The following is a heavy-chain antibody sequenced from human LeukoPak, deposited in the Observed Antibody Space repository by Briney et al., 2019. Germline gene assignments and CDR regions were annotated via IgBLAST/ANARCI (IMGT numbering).Heavy chain of an antibody. V-gene: IGHV3-30-3*01. CDR1: GFSLNGYE. CDR2: ISGDGSIK. D-gene: IGHD6-6*01. Sequence: GGSLRLSCEASGFSLNGYEMHWVRQAPGKGLEWVAVISGDGSIKLYTDSVKGRFTISRDISKNTVSLELNSLRPEDTAVYYCARDCLRSAPDYFDYWGQGTLVTVSP. J-gene: IGHJ4*02. CDR3: ARDCLRSAPDYFDY.